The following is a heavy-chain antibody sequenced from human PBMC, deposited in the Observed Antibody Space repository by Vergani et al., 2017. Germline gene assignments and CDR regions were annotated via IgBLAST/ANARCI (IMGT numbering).Heavy chain of an antibody. CDR2: IHYSENT. V-gene: IGHV4-59*11. Sequence: QVQLQESGPGLVKSSETLSLTCSVSFDSIRNPHCNWIRQPPGKGLEWIGSIHYSENTNYNPSLKTRVTISVDTSKNQFSLTLTSVTAADTAVYYCGRVADFYGLGSRLLDLWGQGILVTVSS. CDR1: FDSIRNPH. CDR3: GRVADFYGLGSRLLDL. J-gene: IGHJ5*02. D-gene: IGHD3-10*01.